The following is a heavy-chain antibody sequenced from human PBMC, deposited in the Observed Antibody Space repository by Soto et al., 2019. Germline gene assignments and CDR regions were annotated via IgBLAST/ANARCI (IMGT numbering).Heavy chain of an antibody. CDR2: IYYSGST. D-gene: IGHD3-3*01. J-gene: IGHJ6*02. Sequence: PSETLSLTCTVSGGSISSGDYYWSWIRQPPGKGLEWIGYIYYSGSTYYNPSLKSRVTISVDTSKNQFSLKLSSVTAADTAVYYCARAGIHYDFWSGSGYYGMDGWGQGTTVTV. CDR1: GGSISSGDYY. V-gene: IGHV4-30-4*01. CDR3: ARAGIHYDFWSGSGYYGMDG.